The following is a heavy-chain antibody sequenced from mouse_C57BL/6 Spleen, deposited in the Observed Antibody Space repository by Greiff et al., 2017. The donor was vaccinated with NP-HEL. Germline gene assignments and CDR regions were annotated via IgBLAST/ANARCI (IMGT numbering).Heavy chain of an antibody. D-gene: IGHD1-1*01. Sequence: EVKLVESGGDLVKPGGSLKLSCAASGFTFSSYGMSWVRQTPDKRLEWVATISSGGSYTYYQDSVKGRFTFSRDNAKNTLYLQMSSLKSEDTAMYYCARPSYYSSSDWYFDFWGTGTTVTVSS. V-gene: IGHV5-6*02. J-gene: IGHJ1*03. CDR2: ISSGGSYT. CDR3: ARPSYYSSSDWYFDF. CDR1: GFTFSSYG.